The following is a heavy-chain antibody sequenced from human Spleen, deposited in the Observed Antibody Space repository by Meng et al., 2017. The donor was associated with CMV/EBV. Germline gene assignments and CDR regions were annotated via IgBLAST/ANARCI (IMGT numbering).Heavy chain of an antibody. V-gene: IGHV3-74*01. CDR1: GFTFYRYW. D-gene: IGHD2-8*01. Sequence: LSLTCAASGFTFYRYWMHWVRQAPGKGLVWVSRIHTDGSSISYADSVKGRFTISRDNAKNTLYLQMSSLRVEDTGVYYCARVPSCTNGVCYHYFDLWGRGTVVTVSS. CDR3: ARVPSCTNGVCYHYFDL. J-gene: IGHJ2*01. CDR2: IHTDGSSI.